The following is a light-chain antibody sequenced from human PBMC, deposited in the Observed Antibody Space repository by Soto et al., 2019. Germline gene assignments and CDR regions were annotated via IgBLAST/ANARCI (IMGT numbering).Light chain of an antibody. J-gene: IGKJ1*01. V-gene: IGKV3-15*01. Sequence: EIVMTQSPATLSVSPGDRATLSCRAGQPLNNNVAWYQHKPGQAPRLLIYGASTRATGISARFSGSGSGTEFTLTISSLQSEDFATYYCQQYNSYRTFGQGTKGDIK. CDR1: QPLNNN. CDR2: GAS. CDR3: QQYNSYRT.